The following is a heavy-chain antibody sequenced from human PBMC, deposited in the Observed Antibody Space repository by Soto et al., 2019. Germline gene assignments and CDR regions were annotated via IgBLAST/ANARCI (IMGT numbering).Heavy chain of an antibody. CDR3: GRWNGAGNDY. V-gene: IGHV4-59*01. J-gene: IGHJ4*02. CDR1: GGSISSYY. Sequence: SETLSLTCTVSGGSISSYYWSWIRQPPGKGLEWIGYIYYSGSTNYNPSLKSRVTISVDTSKNQFSLKLSSATAADTAVYYCGRWNGAGNDYWGQGTLVTVSS. CDR2: IYYSGST. D-gene: IGHD1-1*01.